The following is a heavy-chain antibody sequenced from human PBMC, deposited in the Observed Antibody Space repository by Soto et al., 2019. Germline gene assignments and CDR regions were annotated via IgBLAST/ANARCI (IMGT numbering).Heavy chain of an antibody. D-gene: IGHD1-1*01. CDR2: IGTGGDT. CDR1: GFTFSGSD. Sequence: GGSLRLSCAASGFTFSGSDMNWVRHTRGKGLEWVSGIGTGGDTYYADSVRGRFTISREDAKGSLYLQMNSLRVEDTAVYYGVRETGFTTTSDAFNIWGQGTMVTVSS. CDR3: VRETGFTTTSDAFNI. V-gene: IGHV3-13*01. J-gene: IGHJ3*02.